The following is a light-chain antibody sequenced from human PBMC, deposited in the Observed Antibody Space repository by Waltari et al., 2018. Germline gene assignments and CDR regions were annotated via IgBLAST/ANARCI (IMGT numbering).Light chain of an antibody. Sequence: DIVMTQSPDSLAVSLGERATINCKSSQSVLYSSNNKNYLVWYQQKPGQPPKLLIYWASTRESGVPDRFSGSGSGTDFTLTISSLQAEDVAVYYCQQYYSIPLTFGGGTTVEIK. CDR3: QQYYSIPLT. J-gene: IGKJ4*01. V-gene: IGKV4-1*01. CDR2: WAS. CDR1: QSVLYSSNNKNY.